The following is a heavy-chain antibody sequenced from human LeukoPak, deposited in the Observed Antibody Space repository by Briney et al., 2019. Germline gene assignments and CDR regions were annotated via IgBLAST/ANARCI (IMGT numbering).Heavy chain of an antibody. J-gene: IGHJ4*02. CDR3: AREGSGYPY. V-gene: IGHV1-2*02. D-gene: IGHD5-12*01. CDR1: GYTSTRYY. CDR2: INLNSGGT. Sequence: GASVKVSFKASGYTSTRYYMHWVRQAPGKGLEWMGWINLNSGGTNYAHKFQGRVTMTRDTSISTAYMVVSRLTSDDTAVFYCAREGSGYPYWGQGTLVTVSS.